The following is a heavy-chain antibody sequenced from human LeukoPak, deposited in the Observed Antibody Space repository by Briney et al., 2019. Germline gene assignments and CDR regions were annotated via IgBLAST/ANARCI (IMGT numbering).Heavy chain of an antibody. Sequence: GASVKVSCKASGYTFTGYYMHWVRQAPGQGLEWMGWINPNSGGTNYAQKLQGRVTMTTDTSTSTAYMELRSLRSDDTAVYYCARDSSPGEGYYGMDVWGQGTTVTVSS. V-gene: IGHV1-2*02. CDR2: INPNSGGT. CDR1: GYTFTGYY. CDR3: ARDSSPGEGYYGMDV. D-gene: IGHD3-10*01. J-gene: IGHJ6*02.